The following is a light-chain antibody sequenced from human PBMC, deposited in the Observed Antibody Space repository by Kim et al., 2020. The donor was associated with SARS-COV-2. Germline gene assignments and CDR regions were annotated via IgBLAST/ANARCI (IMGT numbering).Light chain of an antibody. CDR3: QAWDSSTVV. J-gene: IGLJ2*01. V-gene: IGLV3-1*01. Sequence: SYELTQPPSVSVSPGQTASITCSGDKLGDKYACWYQQKPGQSPVLVIYQDSKRPSGIPERFSGSNSGNTATLTINGTQAMDEADYYSQAWDSSTVVFGGG. CDR1: KLGDKY. CDR2: QDS.